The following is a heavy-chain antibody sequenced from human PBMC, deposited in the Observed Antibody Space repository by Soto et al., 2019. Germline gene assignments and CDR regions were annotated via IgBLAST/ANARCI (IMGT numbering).Heavy chain of an antibody. D-gene: IGHD2-21*01. V-gene: IGHV4-31*03. J-gene: IGHJ5*02. Sequence: QVQLQESGPGLVKPSQTLSLTCTVSGGSISSGGYYWSWIRQHPGKGLEWIGYIYYSGSTYYNPSLKSRVTITVATSKNQFSLKPSSVTAADTAVYDCARDPGGEGWYDPWGQGTMVTVSS. CDR3: ARDPGGEGWYDP. CDR1: GGSISSGGYY. CDR2: IYYSGST.